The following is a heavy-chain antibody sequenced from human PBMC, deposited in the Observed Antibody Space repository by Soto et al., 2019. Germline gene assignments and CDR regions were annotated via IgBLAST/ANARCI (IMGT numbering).Heavy chain of an antibody. Sequence: SETLSLTCTVSGGSISRGGYYWSWIRQHPGKGLEWIGYIYYSGSTYYNPSLKSRVTISVDTSKNQFSLKLSSVTAADTAVYYCARDPLYYGGNSYYFDYWGQGTLVTVSS. CDR3: ARDPLYYGGNSYYFDY. CDR2: IYYSGST. V-gene: IGHV4-31*03. D-gene: IGHD2-21*02. CDR1: GGSISRGGYY. J-gene: IGHJ4*02.